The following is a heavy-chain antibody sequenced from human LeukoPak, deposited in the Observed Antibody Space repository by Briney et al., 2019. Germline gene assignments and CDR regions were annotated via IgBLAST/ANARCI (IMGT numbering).Heavy chain of an antibody. D-gene: IGHD4-23*01. Sequence: GGSLRLSCAASAFTFSSAEMNWVRRAPGKGLEWVSGISGSGGNTYYADSVKGRFTISRDNSKNTLYLHMNSLRAEDTAVYYCAKNSPSPGPLDYWGRGTLVTVSS. J-gene: IGHJ4*02. CDR3: AKNSPSPGPLDY. CDR2: ISGSGGNT. V-gene: IGHV3-23*01. CDR1: AFTFSSAE.